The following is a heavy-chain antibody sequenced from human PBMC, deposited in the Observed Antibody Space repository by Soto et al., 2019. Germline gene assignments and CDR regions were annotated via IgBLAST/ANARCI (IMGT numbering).Heavy chain of an antibody. D-gene: IGHD2-8*01. J-gene: IGHJ2*01. CDR1: GGSISSGGYY. Sequence: PSETLSLTYTVSGGSISSGGYYWSWIRQHPGKGLEWIGYIYYSGSTYYNPSLKSRVTISVDTSKNQFSLKLSSVTAADTAVYYCARSYCTNGVCSDWYFDLWGRGTLVTVSS. CDR2: IYYSGST. CDR3: ARSYCTNGVCSDWYFDL. V-gene: IGHV4-31*03.